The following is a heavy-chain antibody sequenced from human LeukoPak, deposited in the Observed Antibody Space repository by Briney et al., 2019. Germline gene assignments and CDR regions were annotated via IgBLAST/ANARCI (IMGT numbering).Heavy chain of an antibody. Sequence: GGSLRLSCAASGFTFSSYTMSWVRQAPGKGLEWVSTITTSDGNTYYADSVKGRFTISRDNSKNTLYLQMNSLRAEDTAVYYCARAPLSAGLDYWGQGTLVTVSS. D-gene: IGHD6-19*01. J-gene: IGHJ4*02. CDR3: ARAPLSAGLDY. CDR1: GFTFSSYT. V-gene: IGHV3-23*01. CDR2: ITTSDGNT.